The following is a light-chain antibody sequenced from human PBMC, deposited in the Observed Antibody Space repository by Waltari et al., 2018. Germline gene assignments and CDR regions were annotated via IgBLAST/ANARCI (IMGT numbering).Light chain of an antibody. J-gene: IGKJ1*01. Sequence: EIVLTQSPATLSLSPGERVTLSCRASQSVSSSLAWYQQKPGQAPRLLFHDVSNRATGIPARFSVSGSGTDFTLTISSLEAEDFAVYYCQQRSNWPPTFCQGTKVEIK. CDR2: DVS. V-gene: IGKV3-11*01. CDR1: QSVSSS. CDR3: QQRSNWPPT.